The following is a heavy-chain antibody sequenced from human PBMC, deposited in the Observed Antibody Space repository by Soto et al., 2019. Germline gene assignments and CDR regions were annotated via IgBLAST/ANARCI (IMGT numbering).Heavy chain of an antibody. J-gene: IGHJ4*02. CDR2: IYPGDSDT. V-gene: IGHV5-51*01. Sequence: GESLKISCKGSGYSFTSYWIGWVRQMPGKGLKWMGIIYPGDSDTRYSPSFQGQVTISADKSISTAYLQWSSLKASDTAMYYFARLLIRDYGHNGYFDYWGQGTLVTVSS. CDR1: GYSFTSYW. D-gene: IGHD4-17*01. CDR3: ARLLIRDYGHNGYFDY.